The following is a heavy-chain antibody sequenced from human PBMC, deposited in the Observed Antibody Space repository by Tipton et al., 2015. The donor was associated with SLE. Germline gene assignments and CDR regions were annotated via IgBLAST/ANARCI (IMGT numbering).Heavy chain of an antibody. CDR3: ARDGYSSGWEGDFDY. Sequence: TLSFTCVVSGASISTEGYSWSWIRQPAGKGLEWIGHIYKTGNTNYNPSLRSRVTISVDTSKNQFSLSLSSMTAADTAVYYCARDGYSSGWEGDFDYWGQGALVTVSS. J-gene: IGHJ4*02. CDR2: IYKTGNT. CDR1: GASISTEGYS. V-gene: IGHV4-61*09. D-gene: IGHD6-19*01.